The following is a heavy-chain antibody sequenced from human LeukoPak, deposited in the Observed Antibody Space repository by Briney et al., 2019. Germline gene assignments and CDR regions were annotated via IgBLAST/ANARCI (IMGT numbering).Heavy chain of an antibody. CDR2: ISSSSSYI. D-gene: IGHD5-18*01. CDR3: AREDAAMVDY. J-gene: IGHJ4*02. V-gene: IGHV3-21*01. CDR1: GFTFSSYN. Sequence: PGGSLRLSCAASGFTFSSYNMNWVRQAPGKGLEWVSSISSSSSYIYYADSVKGRFTISRDNAKNSLYLQMNSLRAEDTAVYYCAREDAAMVDYWGQGTLVTVSS.